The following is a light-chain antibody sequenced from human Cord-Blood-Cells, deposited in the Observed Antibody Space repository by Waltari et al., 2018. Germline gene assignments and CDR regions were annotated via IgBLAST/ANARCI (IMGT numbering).Light chain of an antibody. CDR2: TPS. CDR1: QSLLDSDDGNTY. V-gene: IGKV2-40*01. Sequence: DIVMTQTPLSLPVTPGEPASISCRSSQSLLDSDDGNTYLDWYLQKPGQSPQLLIYTPSYRASGVPDRFSSSGSGTDFTLKISRVEAEDVGVYYCMQRIEFPWTFGQGTKVEIK. CDR3: MQRIEFPWT. J-gene: IGKJ1*01.